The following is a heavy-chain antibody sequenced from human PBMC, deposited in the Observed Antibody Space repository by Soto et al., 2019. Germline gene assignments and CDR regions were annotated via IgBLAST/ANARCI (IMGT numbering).Heavy chain of an antibody. Sequence: ASVKVSCKASGGTFSSYTISWVRQAPGQGLEWMGRIIPIIGITNYAQKLQGRVTITADKSTSTAYMELRSLRSDDTAVYYCASSGYSSGHDAFDIWGQGTMVTVSS. CDR1: GGTFSSYT. CDR3: ASSGYSSGHDAFDI. D-gene: IGHD6-19*01. J-gene: IGHJ3*02. V-gene: IGHV1-69*02. CDR2: IIPIIGIT.